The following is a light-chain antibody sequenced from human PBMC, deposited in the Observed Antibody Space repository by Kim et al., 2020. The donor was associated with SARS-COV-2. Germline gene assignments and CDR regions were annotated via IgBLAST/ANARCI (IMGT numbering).Light chain of an antibody. V-gene: IGLV2-23*02. CDR1: SSDVGDYNL. CDR2: EVD. CDR3: CSYAGSDSWV. J-gene: IGLJ3*02. Sequence: QSALTQPASVSGSPGQSITLSCTGSSSDVGDYNLVSWYQQHPGKGPTLLIYEVDERPSGISIRFAGSKSGNTASLTISGLRPDDEADYYCCSYAGSDSWVFGGGTQLTVL.